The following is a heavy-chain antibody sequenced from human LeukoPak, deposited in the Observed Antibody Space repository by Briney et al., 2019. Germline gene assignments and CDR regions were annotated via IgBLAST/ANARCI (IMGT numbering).Heavy chain of an antibody. J-gene: IGHJ4*02. D-gene: IGHD1/OR15-1a*01. V-gene: IGHV3-23*01. Sequence: QPGGSLRLSCAASGFTLSNYAMTWVRQAPGKGLEWVSVISASGGGTYYADSVKRRFTISRDNSKNTLYLQMNSLRAEDTAVYYCAINWNIDYWGQGTLVTVSS. CDR3: AINWNIDY. CDR2: ISASGGGT. CDR1: GFTLSNYA.